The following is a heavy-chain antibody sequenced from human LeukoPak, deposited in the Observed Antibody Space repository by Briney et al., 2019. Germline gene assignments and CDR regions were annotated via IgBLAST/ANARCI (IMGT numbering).Heavy chain of an antibody. Sequence: PGGSLRLSCSASGFTFSAYTMNWVRQAPGQGLEWVSYISSGSSSVYYADSVKGRFTISRDNAKNSLYLQMNSLRAEDTAVYYCAKDRGGGFHYFDYWGQGTLVTVSS. CDR1: GFTFSAYT. CDR2: ISSGSSSV. J-gene: IGHJ4*02. CDR3: AKDRGGGFHYFDY. V-gene: IGHV3-48*04. D-gene: IGHD3-16*01.